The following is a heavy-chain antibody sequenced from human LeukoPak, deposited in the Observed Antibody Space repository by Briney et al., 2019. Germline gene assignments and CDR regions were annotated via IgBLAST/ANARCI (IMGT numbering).Heavy chain of an antibody. V-gene: IGHV3-66*01. CDR3: ARDLRYFDWLLSHYYYYYGMDV. D-gene: IGHD3-9*01. Sequence: GGSLRLSCAASGFTVRSNYMSWVRQAPGKGLEWVSVIYGGGSTYYADSVKGRFTISRDNSKNTLYLQMNSLRAEDTAVYYCARDLRYFDWLLSHYYYYYGMDVWGQGTTVTVSS. J-gene: IGHJ6*02. CDR2: IYGGGST. CDR1: GFTVRSNY.